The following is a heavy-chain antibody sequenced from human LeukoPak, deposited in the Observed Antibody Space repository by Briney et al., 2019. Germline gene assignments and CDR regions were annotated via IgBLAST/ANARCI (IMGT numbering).Heavy chain of an antibody. Sequence: LSETLSLTCTVSGGSLSSSSYYWGWIRQPPGKGLEWIGSIYYSGSTYYNPSLKSRVTISVDTSTNQFSLKLSSVTAADTAVYYCAREPRDGYNRLDYWGQGTLVTVSS. J-gene: IGHJ4*02. D-gene: IGHD5-24*01. V-gene: IGHV4-39*07. CDR3: AREPRDGYNRLDY. CDR2: IYYSGST. CDR1: GGSLSSSSYY.